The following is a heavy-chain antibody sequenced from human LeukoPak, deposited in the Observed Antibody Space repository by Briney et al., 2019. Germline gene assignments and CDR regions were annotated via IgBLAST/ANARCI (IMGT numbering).Heavy chain of an antibody. CDR3: AKDSGSYYGSSFDY. V-gene: IGHV3-9*01. Sequence: GGSLRLSCAASGFTFDDYAMHWVRQAPGKGLEWVSGISWNSGSIGYADSVKGRFTISRDNAKNSLYPQMNSLRAEDTALYYCAKDSGSYYGSSFDYWGQGTLVTVSS. J-gene: IGHJ4*02. D-gene: IGHD1-26*01. CDR2: ISWNSGSI. CDR1: GFTFDDYA.